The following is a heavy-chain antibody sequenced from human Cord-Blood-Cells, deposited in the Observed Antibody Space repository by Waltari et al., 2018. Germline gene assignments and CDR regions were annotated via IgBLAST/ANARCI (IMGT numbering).Heavy chain of an antibody. Sequence: QVQLQQSGPGLVKPSQTLSLTCAISGDSVSSNSAAWNWIRQSPSRGLEWLGRTYNRSKWYNDYAGSVKSRITITPDTSKNQFSLQLNSVTPEDTAVYYCASSKTGGRIDNWYFDLWGRGTLVTVSS. CDR3: ASSKTGGRIDNWYFDL. V-gene: IGHV6-1*01. CDR1: GDSVSSNSAA. J-gene: IGHJ2*01. CDR2: TYNRSKWYN. D-gene: IGHD1-1*01.